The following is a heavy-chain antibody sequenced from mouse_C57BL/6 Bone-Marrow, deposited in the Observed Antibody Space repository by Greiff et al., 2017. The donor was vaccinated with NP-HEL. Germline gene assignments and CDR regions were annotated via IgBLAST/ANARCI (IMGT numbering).Heavy chain of an antibody. D-gene: IGHD1-2*01. CDR3: ARGGSLLRPDY. CDR1: GYTFTDYY. V-gene: IGHV1-19*01. CDR2: INPYNGGT. Sequence: EVQLQQSGPVLVKPGASVKMSCKASGYTFTDYYMNWVKQSHGKSLEWIGVINPYNGGTSYNQKFKGKATLTVDKSSSTAYMELNSLTSEDSAVYYCARGGSLLRPDYWGQGTTLTVSS. J-gene: IGHJ2*01.